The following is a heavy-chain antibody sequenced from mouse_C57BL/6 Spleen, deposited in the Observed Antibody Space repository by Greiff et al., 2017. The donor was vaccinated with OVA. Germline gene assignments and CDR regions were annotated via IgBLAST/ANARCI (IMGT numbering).Heavy chain of an antibody. D-gene: IGHD1-1*01. CDR1: GYTFTSYW. CDR3: VRGGDYGSFSALDY. Sequence: QVQLQQPGAELVKPGASVKMSCKASGYTFTSYWITWVKQRPGQGLEWIGDIYPGSGSTNYTEKFKSKATLTVDTSSRTAYMPLSSLTSEDAAVQYCVRGGDYGSFSALDYWGQGTSVTVSS. J-gene: IGHJ4*01. CDR2: IYPGSGST. V-gene: IGHV1-55*01.